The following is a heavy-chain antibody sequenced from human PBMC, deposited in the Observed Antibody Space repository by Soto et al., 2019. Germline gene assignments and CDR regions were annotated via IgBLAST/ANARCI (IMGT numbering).Heavy chain of an antibody. V-gene: IGHV1-69*08. J-gene: IGHJ6*02. CDR1: GGTLSSYT. D-gene: IGHD1-1*01. CDR2: IIPILGIA. CDR3: ARDRSTGTTGHYCRMDV. Sequence: QVQLVQSGAEVKKPGSSVKVSCKASGGTLSSYTISWVRQAPGQGLEWMGRIIPILGIANYAQKFQGRVTLTADNTTSTAYKELSSLRSEDTAVYYCARDRSTGTTGHYCRMDVWGQGTTVTVSS.